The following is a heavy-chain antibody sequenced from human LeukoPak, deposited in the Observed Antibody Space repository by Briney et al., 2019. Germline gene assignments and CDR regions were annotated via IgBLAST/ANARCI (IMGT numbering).Heavy chain of an antibody. D-gene: IGHD5-18*01. J-gene: IGHJ5*02. CDR3: ARVTWIQLWSAFDP. Sequence: SEALSLTCAVYGGSFSGYYWSWIRQPPGKGLEWIGEINHSGSTNYNPSLKSRVTISVDTSKNQFSLKLSSVTAADTAVYYCARVTWIQLWSAFDPWGQGTLVTVSS. CDR2: INHSGST. V-gene: IGHV4-34*01. CDR1: GGSFSGYY.